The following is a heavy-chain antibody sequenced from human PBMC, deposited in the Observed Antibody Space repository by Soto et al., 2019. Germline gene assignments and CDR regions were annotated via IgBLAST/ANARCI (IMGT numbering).Heavy chain of an antibody. D-gene: IGHD3-10*01. CDR1: GGSFSGYY. CDR3: ARGVRYYYGSGSPYYYYYYMDV. Sequence: SETLSLTCGAYGGSFSGYYWNWIRQPPGKGLEWIGEINDSGSTNNNPSLKSRVTISVDTSKNQFALKLSSVTAADTAVYYCARGVRYYYGSGSPYYYYYYMDVWGKGTTVTVSS. CDR2: INDSGST. V-gene: IGHV4-34*01. J-gene: IGHJ6*03.